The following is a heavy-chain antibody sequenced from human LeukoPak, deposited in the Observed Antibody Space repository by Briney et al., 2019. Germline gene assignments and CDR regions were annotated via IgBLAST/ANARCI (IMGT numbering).Heavy chain of an antibody. CDR1: SGSITSYY. CDR2: NFSSGST. D-gene: IGHD2-15*01. Sequence: SETLSLTCTVSSGSITSYYWNWIRQPAGKGLEWIGRNFSSGSTDYNPSLKSRVTMSVDTSKNQLFLNLSSVTAADSAVYYCARARGRLLLVDYWGQGTLVTVSS. CDR3: ARARGRLLLVDY. J-gene: IGHJ4*02. V-gene: IGHV4-4*07.